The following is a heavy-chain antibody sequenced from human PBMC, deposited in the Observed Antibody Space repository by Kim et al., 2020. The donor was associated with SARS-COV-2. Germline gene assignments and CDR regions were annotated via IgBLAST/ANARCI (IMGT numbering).Heavy chain of an antibody. D-gene: IGHD3-10*01. CDR2: ISSSSSTI. Sequence: GGSLRLSCAASGFTFSSYSMNWVRQAPGKGLEWVSYISSSSSTIYYADSVKGRFTISRDNAKNSLYLQMNSLRDEDTAVYYCARESVEATYYGSGRWYYNYYGMDVWGQGTTVTVSS. CDR3: ARESVEATYYGSGRWYYNYYGMDV. V-gene: IGHV3-48*02. J-gene: IGHJ6*02. CDR1: GFTFSSYS.